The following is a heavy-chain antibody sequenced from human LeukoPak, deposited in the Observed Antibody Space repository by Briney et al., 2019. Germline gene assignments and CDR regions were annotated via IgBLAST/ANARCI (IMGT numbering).Heavy chain of an antibody. CDR1: GFTFSSYA. D-gene: IGHD3-22*01. Sequence: GGSLRLFCAASGFTFSSYAMSWVRQAPGKGLEWVSAISGSGGSTSYADSVKGRFTISRDNSKNTLYLQMNSLRAEDTAVYYCAKFDSSGYPRAPLAYWNQQTLVTVSS. V-gene: IGHV3-23*01. J-gene: IGHJ4*02. CDR3: AKFDSSGYPRAPLAY. CDR2: ISGSGGST.